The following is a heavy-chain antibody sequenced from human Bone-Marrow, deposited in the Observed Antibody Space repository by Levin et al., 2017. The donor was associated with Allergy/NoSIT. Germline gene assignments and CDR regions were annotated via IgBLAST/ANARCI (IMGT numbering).Heavy chain of an antibody. J-gene: IGHJ6*02. CDR2: LYSGGYT. V-gene: IGHV3-53*01. CDR3: ARDHQGAMTQIGHQYYGMDV. Sequence: PGGSLRLSCAASGFSVGSNYMSWVRQAPGKGLEWVSVLYSGGYTDYGDSVKGRFTISRDNSKNTLFLQMNSLRVEDTAVYYCARDHQGAMTQIGHQYYGMDVWGQGTTVTVSS. CDR1: GFSVGSNY.